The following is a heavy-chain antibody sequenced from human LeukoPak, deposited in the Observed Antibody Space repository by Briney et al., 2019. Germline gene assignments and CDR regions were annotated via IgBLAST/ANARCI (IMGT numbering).Heavy chain of an antibody. CDR1: GGSISSGGYY. CDR3: ARVSSGATTVDY. J-gene: IGHJ4*02. Sequence: PSQTLSLTCTVSGGSISSGGYYWSWIRQHPEKGLEWIGYIYYSGSTYYNPSLKSRVTISVDKSKNQFSLKLSSVTAADTAVYYCARVSSGATTVDYWGQGTLVTVSS. CDR2: IYYSGST. V-gene: IGHV4-31*03. D-gene: IGHD1-26*01.